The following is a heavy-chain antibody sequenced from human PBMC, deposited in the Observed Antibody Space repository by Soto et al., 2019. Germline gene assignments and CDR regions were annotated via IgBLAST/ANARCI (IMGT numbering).Heavy chain of an antibody. Sequence: SETLSLTCTVSGGSVSSGSYYWSWIRQPPGKGLEWIGYIYYSGSTNYNPSLKSRVTISVDTSKNQFSLKLISVTAADTAVYYCARDRIAARPIYFDYWGQGTLVTVSS. CDR1: GGSVSSGSYY. J-gene: IGHJ4*02. V-gene: IGHV4-61*01. CDR2: IYYSGST. CDR3: ARDRIAARPIYFDY. D-gene: IGHD6-6*01.